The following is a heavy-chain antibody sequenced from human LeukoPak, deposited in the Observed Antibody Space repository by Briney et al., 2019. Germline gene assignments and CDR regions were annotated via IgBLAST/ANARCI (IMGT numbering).Heavy chain of an antibody. CDR3: ARELHSSGYPYFDY. CDR1: GFTFSNYA. J-gene: IGHJ4*02. Sequence: GGSLRLSCAASGFTFSNYAMRWVRQAPGKGLEWVSGISGSGDSTYYADSVRGRFTISRDNSKNTLYLQMNSLRAEDTAVYYCARELHSSGYPYFDYWGQGTLVTVSS. V-gene: IGHV3-23*01. D-gene: IGHD3-22*01. CDR2: ISGSGDST.